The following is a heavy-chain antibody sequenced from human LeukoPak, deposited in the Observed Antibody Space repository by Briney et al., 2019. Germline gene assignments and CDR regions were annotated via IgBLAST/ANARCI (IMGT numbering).Heavy chain of an antibody. J-gene: IGHJ3*02. D-gene: IGHD1-26*01. CDR2: ISSSGSTI. Sequence: QPGGSLRLSCAASGFTFSSYEMNWVRQAPGKGLEWVSYISSSGSTIYYADSVKGRFTISRDNAKNSLYLQMNSLRAEDTAVYYCARVGSPRSNAFDIWGQGTMVTVSS. V-gene: IGHV3-48*03. CDR3: ARVGSPRSNAFDI. CDR1: GFTFSSYE.